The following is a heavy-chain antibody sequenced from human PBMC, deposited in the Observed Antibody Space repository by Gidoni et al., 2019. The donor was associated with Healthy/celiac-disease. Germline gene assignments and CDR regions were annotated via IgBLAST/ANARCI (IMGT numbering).Heavy chain of an antibody. D-gene: IGHD3-22*01. V-gene: IGHV3-23*04. CDR1: GFTFSSYA. CDR2: ISGSRGST. Sequence: EVQLVESGGGLVKSGGSLGLACAASGFTFSSYAMGWVRQAPGKGLEWVSAISGSRGSTYYAESVKGRFTSSRDNSKNTLYLQMNSLRAEDTAVYYCAKDGITMIVVVIGFDYWGQGTLVTVSS. J-gene: IGHJ4*02. CDR3: AKDGITMIVVVIGFDY.